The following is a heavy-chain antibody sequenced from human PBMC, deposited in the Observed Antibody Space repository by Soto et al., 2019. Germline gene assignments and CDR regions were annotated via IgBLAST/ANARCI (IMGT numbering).Heavy chain of an antibody. CDR1: GFTFSSYG. CDR3: AKDLHFRMVRGANAFDI. J-gene: IGHJ3*02. CDR2: ISYDGSNK. D-gene: IGHD3-10*01. V-gene: IGHV3-30*18. Sequence: GGSLRLSCAASGFTFSSYGMHWVRQAPGKGLEWVAVISYDGSNKYYADSVKGRFTISRDNSKNTLYLQMNSLRAEDTAVYYCAKDLHFRMVRGANAFDIWGQGTMVTVSS.